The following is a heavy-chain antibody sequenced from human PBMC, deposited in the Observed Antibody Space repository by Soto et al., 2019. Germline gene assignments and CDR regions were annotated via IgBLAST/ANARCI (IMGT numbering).Heavy chain of an antibody. V-gene: IGHV1-3*01. J-gene: IGHJ5*02. CDR3: ARDSGSP. D-gene: IGHD3-10*01. CDR1: GDTFTSYA. CDR2: INAGNGNI. Sequence: ASVKVSCKACGDTFTSYALHWVRQAPGQRLEWMGWINAGNGNIKYSQKFQGRITITRDTSASTAYMELSSPRSEDTAVYYCARDSGSPWGPGTLVTVSS.